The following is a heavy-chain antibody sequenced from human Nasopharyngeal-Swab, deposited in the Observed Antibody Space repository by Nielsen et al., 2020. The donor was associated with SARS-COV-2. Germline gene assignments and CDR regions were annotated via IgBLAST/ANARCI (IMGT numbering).Heavy chain of an antibody. CDR2: IYHSGST. D-gene: IGHD6-13*01. CDR3: ARVSEQQLAPPHFDY. V-gene: IGHV4-4*02. Sequence: VRQAPGKGLEWIGEIYHSGSTNYNPSLKSRVTISVDKSKSQFSLKLSSVTAADTAVYYCARVSEQQLAPPHFDYWGQGTLVTVSS. J-gene: IGHJ4*02.